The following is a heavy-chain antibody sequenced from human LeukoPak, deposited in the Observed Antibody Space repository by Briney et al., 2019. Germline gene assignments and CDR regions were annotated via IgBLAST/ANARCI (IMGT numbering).Heavy chain of an antibody. Sequence: SETLSLTCTVSGRSISSSSYYWAWIPQPPGKGLEWIGSIYYSGSTYYNPSLKSRVTISVDTSKNQFSLKLSSVTAADTAVYYCARHNRPLFDYWGQGTLVTVSS. V-gene: IGHV4-39*01. D-gene: IGHD1-14*01. J-gene: IGHJ4*02. CDR2: IYYSGST. CDR3: ARHNRPLFDY. CDR1: GRSISSSSYY.